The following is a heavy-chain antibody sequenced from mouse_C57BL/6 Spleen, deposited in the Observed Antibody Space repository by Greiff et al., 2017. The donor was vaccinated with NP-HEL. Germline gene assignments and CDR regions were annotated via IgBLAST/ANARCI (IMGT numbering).Heavy chain of an antibody. V-gene: IGHV1-61*01. D-gene: IGHD1-1*01. CDR2: IYPSDSET. Sequence: QVQLKQPGAELVRPGSSVKLSCKASGYTFTSYWMDWVKQRPGQGLEWIGNIYPSDSETHYNQKFKDKATLTVDKSSSTAYMQLSSLTSEDSAVYYCARGGFRITTVENFDVWGTGTTVTVSS. CDR3: ARGGFRITTVENFDV. CDR1: GYTFTSYW. J-gene: IGHJ1*03.